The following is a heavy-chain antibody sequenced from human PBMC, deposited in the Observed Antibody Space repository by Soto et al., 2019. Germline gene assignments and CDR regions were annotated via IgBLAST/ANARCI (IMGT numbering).Heavy chain of an antibody. CDR2: MNPKSGNT. V-gene: IGHV1-8*01. Sequence: QVQLVQSGAEVKKPGASVKVSCKASGYTFTSYDINWVRQATGQGLEWMGWMNPKSGNTSYAQKFQGRVTMTRNTSISTAYMELSSLRSEDTGVYYCARRRGFHRHKFTWFDPWGQGTLVTVSS. J-gene: IGHJ5*02. CDR3: ARRRGFHRHKFTWFDP. CDR1: GYTFTSYD. D-gene: IGHD3-10*01.